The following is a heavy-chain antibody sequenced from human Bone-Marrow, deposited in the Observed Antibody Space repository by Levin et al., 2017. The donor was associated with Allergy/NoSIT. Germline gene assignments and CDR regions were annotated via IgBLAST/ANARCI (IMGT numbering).Heavy chain of an antibody. V-gene: IGHV4-59*08. D-gene: IGHD5-12*01. Sequence: SQTLSLTCAVSGDSVRNYYWSWIRQSPGKGLEWIGYIYHGGHTNYSPSLKSRVTISVDTYKNQFILTLTSVTAADTAVYYCARRARAGGYDGYNWLDPWGQGTLVTASS. CDR2: IYHGGHT. CDR1: GDSVRNYY. J-gene: IGHJ5*02. CDR3: ARRARAGGYDGYNWLDP.